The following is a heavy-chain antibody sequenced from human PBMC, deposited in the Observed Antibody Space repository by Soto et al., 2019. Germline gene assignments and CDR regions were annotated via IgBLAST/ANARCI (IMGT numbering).Heavy chain of an antibody. D-gene: IGHD2-15*01. CDR1: GDSVSSNSAA. Sequence: SQTLSLTCAISGDSVSSNSAAWNWIRQSPSRGLEWLGRTYYRSKWYNDYAVSVKSRITINPDTSKNQFSLQLNSVTPEDTAVYYCARDRGGGSCYPPRCYYGMDVRGQGTTVTVSS. CDR2: TYYRSKWYN. J-gene: IGHJ6*02. CDR3: ARDRGGGSCYPPRCYYGMDV. V-gene: IGHV6-1*01.